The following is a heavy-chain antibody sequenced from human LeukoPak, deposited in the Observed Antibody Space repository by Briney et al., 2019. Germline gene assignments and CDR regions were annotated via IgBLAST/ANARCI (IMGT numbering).Heavy chain of an antibody. CDR2: INPNSGGT. Sequence: ASVKVSCKASGYTFTGYYMHWVRQAPGQGLEWMGWINPNSGGTNYAQKFQGRVTMTRDTSISTAYMELSSLRSEGTAVYYCARVSVITIFGVVIRGGAFDIWGQGTMVTVSS. CDR3: ARVSVITIFGVVIRGGAFDI. CDR1: GYTFTGYY. J-gene: IGHJ3*02. V-gene: IGHV1-2*02. D-gene: IGHD3-3*01.